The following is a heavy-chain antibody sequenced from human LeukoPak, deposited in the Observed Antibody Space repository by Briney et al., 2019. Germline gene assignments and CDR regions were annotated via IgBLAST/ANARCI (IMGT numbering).Heavy chain of an antibody. CDR3: ARESFGNYDRRARYFDY. V-gene: IGHV3-48*03. Sequence: GGSLRLSCAASGFTLSSHKMNWVRQAPGKGLEWVSYITSSGGTIYYADSVKGRFTISRDNAKNSLYLQMNSLRAEDTAVYYCARESFGNYDRRARYFDYWGQGTLVTVSS. CDR1: GFTLSSHK. D-gene: IGHD3-22*01. CDR2: ITSSGGTI. J-gene: IGHJ4*02.